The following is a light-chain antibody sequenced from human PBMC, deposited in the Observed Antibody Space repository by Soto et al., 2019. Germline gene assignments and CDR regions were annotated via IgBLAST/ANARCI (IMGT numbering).Light chain of an antibody. CDR3: GTWDSSLSNVV. Sequence: QSVLTQPPSVSAAPGQKVTISCSGSSSNIGSNYVSWYQQLPGTAPKLLIYDNNKRPSGIPGRFSGSKSGTSATLGITGLQTGDEADYYCGTWDSSLSNVVFGGGTQLTVL. CDR1: SSNIGSNY. J-gene: IGLJ7*01. CDR2: DNN. V-gene: IGLV1-51*01.